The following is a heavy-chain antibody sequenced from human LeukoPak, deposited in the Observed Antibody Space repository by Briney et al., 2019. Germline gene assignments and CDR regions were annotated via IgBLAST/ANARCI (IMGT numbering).Heavy chain of an antibody. V-gene: IGHV4-59*01. CDR3: ARSRKFRDWFDP. CDR1: GGSISSYY. CDR2: IYYSGST. J-gene: IGHJ5*02. Sequence: SETLSLTCTVSGGSISSYYWSWIRQPPGKRLEWIGYIYYSGSTNYNPPLKSRVTISVDTSKNQFSLKLSSVTAADTAVYYCARSRKFRDWFDPWGQGTLVTVSS.